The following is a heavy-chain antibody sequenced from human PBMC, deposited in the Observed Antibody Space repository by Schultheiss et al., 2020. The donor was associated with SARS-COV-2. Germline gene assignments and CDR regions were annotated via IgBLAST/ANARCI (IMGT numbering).Heavy chain of an antibody. V-gene: IGHV4-61*01. CDR3: AREREYPLPPYYYYYYMDV. CDR2: IYYSGST. CDR1: GGSISRSSYY. J-gene: IGHJ6*03. Sequence: SQTLSLTCTVSGGSISRSSYYWSWIRQPPGKGLEWIGYIYYSGSTNYNPSLKSRVIMSLDTSKNQFSLKLSSVTAADTAVYYCAREREYPLPPYYYYYYMDVWGKGTTVTVSS. D-gene: IGHD2-2*01.